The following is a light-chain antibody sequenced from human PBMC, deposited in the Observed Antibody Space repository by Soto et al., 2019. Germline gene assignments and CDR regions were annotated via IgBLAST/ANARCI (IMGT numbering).Light chain of an antibody. CDR1: QSIGRW. V-gene: IGKV1-5*01. J-gene: IGKJ1*01. CDR3: QQYNGYRTWT. CDR2: DAS. Sequence: DIQMTQSPSTLSASVGDRFTITFRASQSIGRWLAWYQQKPGKAPNLLIYDASSLEGGVPSRFSGSGSGTEFTLTIDSLQPDDFATYYCQQYNGYRTWTFGQGTKVDIK.